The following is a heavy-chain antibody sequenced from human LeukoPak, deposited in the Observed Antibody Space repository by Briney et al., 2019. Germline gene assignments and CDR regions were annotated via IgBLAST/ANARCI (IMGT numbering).Heavy chain of an antibody. D-gene: IGHD1-26*01. CDR2: IIPIFGTA. J-gene: IGHJ4*02. V-gene: IGHV1-69*13. CDR1: GGTFSSYA. CDR3: ARAVGVGATNGYYFDY. Sequence: SVKVSCKASGGTFSSYAISWVRQAPGQGLEWMGGIIPIFGTANYAQKFQGRVTITADESTSTAYMELSSLRSEDTAVYYCARAVGVGATNGYYFDYWGQGTLVTVSS.